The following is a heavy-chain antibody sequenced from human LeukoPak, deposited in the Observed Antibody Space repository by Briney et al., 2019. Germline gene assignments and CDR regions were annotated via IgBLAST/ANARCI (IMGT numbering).Heavy chain of an antibody. J-gene: IGHJ5*02. CDR3: ARGVGYDPLEWFDP. Sequence: ASVKVSCKASGGTFINYAISWVRQAPGQGLEWMGGIIPITGTANYAQKFQDRVTITADESTSTAYMELSSLRSEDTAVYYCARGVGYDPLEWFDPWGQGTLVTVSS. D-gene: IGHD5-12*01. CDR1: GGTFINYA. CDR2: IIPITGTA. V-gene: IGHV1-69*13.